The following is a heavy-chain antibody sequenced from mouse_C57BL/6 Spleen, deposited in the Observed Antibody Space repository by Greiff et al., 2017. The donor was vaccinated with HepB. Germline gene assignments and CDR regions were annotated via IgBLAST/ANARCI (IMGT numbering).Heavy chain of an antibody. Sequence: QVQLQQPGAELVKPGASVKLSCKASGYTFTSYWMHWVKQRPGQGLEWIGMIHTNSGNTNYNEKFKSKATLTVDKSSSTDYMQLSRLTSEDSAVYYGATQRGIWYTYWGQEALVTVYA. V-gene: IGHV1-64*01. CDR3: ATQRGIWYTY. J-gene: IGHJ3*01. CDR2: IHTNSGNT. CDR1: GYTFTSYW.